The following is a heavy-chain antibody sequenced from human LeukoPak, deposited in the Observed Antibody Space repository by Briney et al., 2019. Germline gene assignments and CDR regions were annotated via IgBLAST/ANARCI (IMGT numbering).Heavy chain of an antibody. Sequence: PSETLSLTCTVSGYAITSGGFSWNWIQQSPGKGLEWIGCIYDRGPAYYNPSLKSRFTISVDRPKNQFFLNVTSLTAADTAVYFCARSRQASGLFNSWGQGTLVVVSS. D-gene: IGHD3-10*01. CDR3: ARSRQASGLFNS. CDR1: GYAITSGGFS. CDR2: IYDRGPA. J-gene: IGHJ5*01. V-gene: IGHV4-30-2*06.